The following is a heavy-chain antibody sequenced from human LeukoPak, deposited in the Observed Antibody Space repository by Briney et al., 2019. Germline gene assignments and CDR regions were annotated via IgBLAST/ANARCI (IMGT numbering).Heavy chain of an antibody. CDR1: GGSFSGYY. Sequence: SETLSLTCAVYGGSFSGYYWSWIRQPPGKGLEWIGEINHSGSTNYNPSLKGRVTISVDTSKNQFSLKLSSVTAADTAVYYCARNIVLMVYAIYFDYWGQGTLVTVSS. J-gene: IGHJ4*02. CDR3: ARNIVLMVYAIYFDY. D-gene: IGHD2-8*01. V-gene: IGHV4-34*01. CDR2: INHSGST.